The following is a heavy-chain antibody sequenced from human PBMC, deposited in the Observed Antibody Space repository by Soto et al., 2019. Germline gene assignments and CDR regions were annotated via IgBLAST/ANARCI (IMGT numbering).Heavy chain of an antibody. D-gene: IGHD3-22*01. CDR2: ISYDGSNK. J-gene: IGHJ3*02. V-gene: IGHV3-30*18. CDR3: AKEGYYDSSGYYYAPDAFDI. Sequence: GGSLRLSCAASGFTFSSYGTHWVRQAPGKGLEWVAVISYDGSNKYYADSVKGRFTISRDNSKNTLYLQMNSLRAEDTAVYYCAKEGYYDSSGYYYAPDAFDIWGQGTMVTVSS. CDR1: GFTFSSYG.